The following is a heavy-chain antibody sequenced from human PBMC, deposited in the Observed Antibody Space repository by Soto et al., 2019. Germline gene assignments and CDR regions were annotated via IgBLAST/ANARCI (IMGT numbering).Heavy chain of an antibody. V-gene: IGHV3-30-3*01. J-gene: IGHJ1*01. CDR2: ISYDGSNK. CDR3: ARKYYGDYLEYLQH. D-gene: IGHD4-17*01. CDR1: GFTFSSYA. Sequence: QVQLVESGGGVVQPGRSLRLSCAASGFTFSSYAMHWVRQAPGKGLEWVAVISYDGSNKYYADSVMGRFTISRDNSKNTLYLQMNSLRAEDTAVYYCARKYYGDYLEYLQHWGQGTLVTVSS.